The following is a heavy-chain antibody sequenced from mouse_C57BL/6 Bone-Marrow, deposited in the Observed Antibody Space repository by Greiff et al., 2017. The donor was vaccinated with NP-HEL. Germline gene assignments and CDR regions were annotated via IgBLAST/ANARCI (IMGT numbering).Heavy chain of an antibody. J-gene: IGHJ1*03. V-gene: IGHV5-4*01. CDR1: GFTFSSYA. Sequence: EVKVVESGGGLVKPGGSLKLSCAASGFTFSSYAMSWVRQTPEKRLEWVATISDGGSYTYYPDNVKGRFTISRDNAKNNLYLQMSHLKSEDTAMYYCARDDGYDVWYFDVWGTWTTVTVSS. CDR3: ARDDGYDVWYFDV. CDR2: ISDGGSYT. D-gene: IGHD2-2*01.